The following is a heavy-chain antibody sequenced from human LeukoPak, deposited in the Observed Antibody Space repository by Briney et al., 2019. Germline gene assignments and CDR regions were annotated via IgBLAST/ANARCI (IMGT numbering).Heavy chain of an antibody. D-gene: IGHD5-24*01. CDR3: SRPRRDGYNFLDY. CDR1: VFTHGDYT. Sequence: GGSLTLSCPASVFTHGDYTMNWVRQAPGKGLEWLGFIRSKAYGGPTEYAASVKGRFTISRDDSKSIAYLQMNSLKTEDTAVYYCSRPRRDGYNFLDYWGQGTLVTVSS. V-gene: IGHV3-49*04. J-gene: IGHJ4*02. CDR2: IRSKAYGGPT.